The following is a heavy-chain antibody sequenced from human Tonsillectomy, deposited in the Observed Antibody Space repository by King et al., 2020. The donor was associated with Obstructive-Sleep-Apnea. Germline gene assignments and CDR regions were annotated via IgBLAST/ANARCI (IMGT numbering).Heavy chain of an antibody. J-gene: IGHJ3*01. CDR3: ASPLLWFGESQPIDAFDV. D-gene: IGHD3-10*01. CDR1: GFTFRNYG. CDR2: IWYDGSNQ. V-gene: IGHV3-33*01. Sequence: VQLVESGGGVVQPGMSLRLSCAASGFTSGFTFRNYGIHWVRQAPGKGLEWVALIWYDGSNQYYGDSVKGRFTISRDNAKNTVYLQMDSLRAEDTAVYYCASPLLWFGESQPIDAFDVWGQGTMVTVSS.